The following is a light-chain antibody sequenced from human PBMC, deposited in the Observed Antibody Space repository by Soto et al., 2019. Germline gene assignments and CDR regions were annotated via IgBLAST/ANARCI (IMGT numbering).Light chain of an antibody. Sequence: QSVLTQSSSASASLGSSVKLTCTLSSGHSSYIIAWHQQQPGKAPRYLMKLEGSGSYNKVSGVPDRFSGSSSGADRYLTISNLQFEDEADFYCEPWDSIFQTVFGGGTNVTVL. CDR1: SGHSSYI. J-gene: IGLJ3*02. CDR2: LEGSGSY. CDR3: EPWDSIFQTV. V-gene: IGLV4-60*02.